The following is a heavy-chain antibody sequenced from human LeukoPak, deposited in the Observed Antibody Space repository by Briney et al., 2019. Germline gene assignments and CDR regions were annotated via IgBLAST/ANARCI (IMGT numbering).Heavy chain of an antibody. Sequence: PGGSLRLSCAASGFTFRSLWMSWVRQAPGKGLELVANINQDGSEKYYVDSVKGRFTISRDNAKNSLFLQMNSLRAEDTATYYCARDHVVDGLVFDYWGQGTLVTVSS. CDR3: ARDHVVDGLVFDY. CDR1: GFTFRSLW. CDR2: INQDGSEK. J-gene: IGHJ4*02. D-gene: IGHD2-15*01. V-gene: IGHV3-7*01.